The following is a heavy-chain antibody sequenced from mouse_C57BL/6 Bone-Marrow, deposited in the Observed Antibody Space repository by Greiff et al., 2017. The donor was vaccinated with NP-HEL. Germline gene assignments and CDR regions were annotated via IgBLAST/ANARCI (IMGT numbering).Heavy chain of an antibody. D-gene: IGHD1-1*01. J-gene: IGHJ3*01. CDR2: IYPGSGST. CDR1: GYTFTSYW. V-gene: IGHV1-55*01. CDR3: ARVTTVVATDAWFAY. Sequence: QVQLQQPGAELVKPGASVKMSCKASGYTFTSYWITWVKQRPGQGLEWIGDIYPGSGSTNYNEKFKSKATLTVVTSSSTAYMQLSSLTSEDSAVYYCARVTTVVATDAWFAYWGQGTLVTVSA.